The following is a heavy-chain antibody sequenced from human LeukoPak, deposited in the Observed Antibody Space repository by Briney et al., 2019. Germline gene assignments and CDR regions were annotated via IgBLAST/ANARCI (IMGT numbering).Heavy chain of an antibody. Sequence: PGGSLRLSCAASEFTFDNYAMSWVRQAPGKGLEWVSSISSSSSYIYYADSVKGRFTISRDNAKNSLYLQMNSLRAEDTAVYYCAREIQLERLPRFDPWGQGTLVTVSS. D-gene: IGHD1-1*01. J-gene: IGHJ5*02. V-gene: IGHV3-21*01. CDR1: EFTFDNYA. CDR3: AREIQLERLPRFDP. CDR2: ISSSSSYI.